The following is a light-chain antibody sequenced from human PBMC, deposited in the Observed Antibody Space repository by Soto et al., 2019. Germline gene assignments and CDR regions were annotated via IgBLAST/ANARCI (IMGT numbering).Light chain of an antibody. CDR2: DAS. CDR1: QSVSSSY. V-gene: IGKV3D-20*01. Sequence: EIVLTQSPATLSLSPGETATLSCGASQSVSSSYLAWYQQKPGLAPRLLIYDASSRATGIPDRFSGSGSGTDFTLTISRLEPEDFAVYYCQQYGSSLVTFGQGTKVDIK. CDR3: QQYGSSLVT. J-gene: IGKJ1*01.